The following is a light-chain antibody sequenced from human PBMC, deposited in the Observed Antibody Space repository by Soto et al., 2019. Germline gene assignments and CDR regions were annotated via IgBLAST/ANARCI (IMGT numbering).Light chain of an antibody. CDR2: DVS. CDR3: CEYTVSRVV. CDR1: SSDVGGYSY. J-gene: IGLJ2*01. Sequence: QSALTQPPSVSGSPGQSVTISCTGTSSDVGGYSYVSWYQQHPGKAPKLMIYDVSKPPSGVPYRFSGSKSGNSAALTISRLEDEDEADYSCCEYTVSRVVFGGGTKLTVL. V-gene: IGLV2-11*01.